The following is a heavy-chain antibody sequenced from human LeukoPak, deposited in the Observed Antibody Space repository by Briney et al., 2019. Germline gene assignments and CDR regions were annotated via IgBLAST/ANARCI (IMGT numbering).Heavy chain of an antibody. V-gene: IGHV3-23*01. Sequence: PGGSLRLSCAASGFTFSSYAMSWVRQAPGKGLEWVSAISGSGGSTYYADSVKGRFTISRDNSKNTLYLQMNSLRAEDTAVYYCAKFVVVPAAIRCYYYMDVWGKGTTVTVSS. CDR3: AKFVVVPAAIRCYYYMDV. CDR1: GFTFSSYA. J-gene: IGHJ6*03. D-gene: IGHD2-2*02. CDR2: ISGSGGST.